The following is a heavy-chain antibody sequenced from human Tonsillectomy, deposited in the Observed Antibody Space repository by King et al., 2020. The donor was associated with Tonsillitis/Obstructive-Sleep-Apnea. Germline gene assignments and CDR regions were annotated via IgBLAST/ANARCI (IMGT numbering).Heavy chain of an antibody. V-gene: IGHV3-30*04. J-gene: IGHJ4*02. D-gene: IGHD7-27*01. CDR2: ISYDGSNK. CDR3: ARGEAGDPFDY. Sequence: VQLVESGGGVVQPGRSLRLSCAASGFTFSSYALHWVRQAPGKGLGWVAVISYDGSNKYYADSVKGRFTISRDNSKNTLYMQMNSLRAEDTAVYYCARGEAGDPFDYWGQGTLVTVSS. CDR1: GFTFSSYA.